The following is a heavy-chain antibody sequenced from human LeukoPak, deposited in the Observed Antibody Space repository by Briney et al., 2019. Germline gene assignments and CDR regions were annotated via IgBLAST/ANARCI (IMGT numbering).Heavy chain of an antibody. Sequence: SETLSLTCTVSGGSINNYYWSWIRQPPGKGLEWIGYIYYSGSTNYNPSLKSRVTISVDTSKNQFSLKLSSVTAADTAVYYCARQLSPHTRFDYWGQGTLVTVSS. CDR3: ARQLSPHTRFDY. V-gene: IGHV4-59*01. D-gene: IGHD5-18*01. CDR1: GGSINNYY. J-gene: IGHJ4*02. CDR2: IYYSGST.